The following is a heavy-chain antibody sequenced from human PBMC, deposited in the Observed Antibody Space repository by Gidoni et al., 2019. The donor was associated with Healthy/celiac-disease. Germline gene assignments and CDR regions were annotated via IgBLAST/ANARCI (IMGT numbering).Heavy chain of an antibody. D-gene: IGHD3-10*01. Sequence: EVQLVESGGGLVQPGRSLRLSCAASGFTFDDYAMHWVRQAPGKGLEWVSGISWNSGSIGYADSVKGRFTISRDNAKNSLYLQMNSLRAEDTALYYCAKDTHYYGSGSYYHWGQGTLVTVSS. CDR1: GFTFDDYA. V-gene: IGHV3-9*01. CDR2: ISWNSGSI. CDR3: AKDTHYYGSGSYYH. J-gene: IGHJ5*02.